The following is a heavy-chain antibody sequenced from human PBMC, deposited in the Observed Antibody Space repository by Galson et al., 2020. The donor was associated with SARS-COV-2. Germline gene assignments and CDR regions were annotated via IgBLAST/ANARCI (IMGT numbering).Heavy chain of an antibody. Sequence: GESLKISCAASGFTFSHYGMHWVRQAPGKGLEWVALISHDGSNKHNADSVKGRFSISRDNFKNTLYLQMNSLRDEDTAVYYCAKGRVRYSSGWYRKYNGLDVWGRGTTVTVSS. V-gene: IGHV3-30*18. CDR3: AKGRVRYSSGWYRKYNGLDV. J-gene: IGHJ6*02. CDR1: GFTFSHYG. D-gene: IGHD6-19*01. CDR2: ISHDGSNK.